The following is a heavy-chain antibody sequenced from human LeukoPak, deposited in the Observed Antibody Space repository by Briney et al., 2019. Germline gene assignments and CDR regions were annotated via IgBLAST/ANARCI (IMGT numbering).Heavy chain of an antibody. Sequence: ASVKVSCKASGYTFTSDEIHWVRQATGQGLEWMGWMNPNSGNTGYAQKFQGSVTITRNTSVSTAYMELSSLRSEDTAVYYCAREGNWNAFDIWGQGTMVTVSS. D-gene: IGHD1-1*01. CDR2: MNPNSGNT. J-gene: IGHJ3*02. CDR3: AREGNWNAFDI. CDR1: GYTFTSDE. V-gene: IGHV1-8*03.